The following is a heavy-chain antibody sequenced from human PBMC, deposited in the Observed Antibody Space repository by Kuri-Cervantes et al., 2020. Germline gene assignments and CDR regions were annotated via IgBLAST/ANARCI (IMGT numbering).Heavy chain of an antibody. Sequence: GESLKISCAASGFTFNQYYMSWVRQAQGKGLEWVAMIKGDGSDKYYVDSVRGRFTISRDNAKNSLFLQMNSLRAEDTAVYFCAKPTREPDSWGQGTLVTVSS. CDR1: GFTFNQYY. CDR3: AKPTREPDS. D-gene: IGHD5-12*01. V-gene: IGHV3-7*01. J-gene: IGHJ4*02. CDR2: IKGDGSDK.